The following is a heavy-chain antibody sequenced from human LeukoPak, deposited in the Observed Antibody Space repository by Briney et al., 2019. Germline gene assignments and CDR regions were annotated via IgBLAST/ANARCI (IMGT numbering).Heavy chain of an antibody. CDR3: ARAGEMRYMDV. V-gene: IGHV3-48*03. CDR1: GFTFSSYE. D-gene: IGHD5-24*01. CDR2: ISSSGSTI. J-gene: IGHJ6*03. Sequence: GGSLRLSCAASGFTFSSYEMNWVRQAPGKGLEWVSYISSSGSTIYYADSVKGRFTISRDNAQTSLFLQMSSLRVDDTAIYYCARAGEMRYMDVWGKGTAVIVSS.